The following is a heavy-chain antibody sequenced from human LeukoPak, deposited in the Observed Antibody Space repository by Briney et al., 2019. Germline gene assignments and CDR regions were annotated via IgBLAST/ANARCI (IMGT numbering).Heavy chain of an antibody. V-gene: IGHV3-23*01. CDR3: AKTTHYDILTGGAFDI. J-gene: IGHJ3*02. CDR1: GFTFSSYA. CDR2: ISGSGGST. Sequence: GGSLRLSCAASGFTFSSYAMSWVRQAPGKGLEWVSAISGSGGSTYYADSVKGRFTISRDNSKNTLYLQMNSLRAEDTAVYYCAKTTHYDILTGGAFDIWGQGTMVTVPS. D-gene: IGHD3-9*01.